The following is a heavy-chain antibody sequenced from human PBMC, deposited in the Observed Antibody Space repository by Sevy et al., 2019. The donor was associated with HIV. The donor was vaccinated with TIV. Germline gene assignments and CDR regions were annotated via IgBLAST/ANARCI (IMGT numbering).Heavy chain of an antibody. CDR3: ATTKDYYESSGYPFDY. J-gene: IGHJ4*02. D-gene: IGHD3-22*01. Sequence: ASVKVSCKVSGYTLTQLSMNWVRQAPGKGLEWMGSFDPEDGETIYAQKFQGRVTMTADRSTDTAYMDLSSLRCEDTAVYYCATTKDYYESSGYPFDYWGQGTLVTVSS. CDR2: FDPEDGET. CDR1: GYTLTQLS. V-gene: IGHV1-24*01.